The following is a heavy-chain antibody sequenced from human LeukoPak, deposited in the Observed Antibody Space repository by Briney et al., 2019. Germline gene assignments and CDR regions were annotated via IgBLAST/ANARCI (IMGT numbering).Heavy chain of an antibody. CDR1: GYTFTSYA. J-gene: IGHJ4*02. Sequence: GASVKVSCKASGYTFTSYAMNWVRQAPGQGLEWMGWINPNSGGTNYAQKFQGRVTMTRDTSISTAYMELSRLRSDDTAVYYCARDQYSGVAGIADYWGQGTLVTVSS. CDR2: INPNSGGT. CDR3: ARDQYSGVAGIADY. V-gene: IGHV1-2*02. D-gene: IGHD6-19*01.